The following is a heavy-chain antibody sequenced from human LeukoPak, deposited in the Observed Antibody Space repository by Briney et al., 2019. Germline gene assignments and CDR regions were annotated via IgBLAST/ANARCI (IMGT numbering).Heavy chain of an antibody. CDR2: IIPIFGTA. CDR3: ARACSSTSCFWFDP. Sequence: SVKVSCKASGGTFSSYAISWVRQAPGQGLEWMGGIIPIFGTANYAQKFQGRVTVTRNTSISTAYMELSSLGSEDTAVYYCARACSSTSCFWFDPWGQGTLVTVSS. J-gene: IGHJ5*02. D-gene: IGHD2-2*01. V-gene: IGHV1-69*05. CDR1: GGTFSSYA.